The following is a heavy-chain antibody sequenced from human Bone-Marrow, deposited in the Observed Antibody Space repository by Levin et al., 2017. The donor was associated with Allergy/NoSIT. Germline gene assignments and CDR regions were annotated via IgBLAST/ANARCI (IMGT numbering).Heavy chain of an antibody. V-gene: IGHV3-23*01. Sequence: SCAASGFTFSSYAMSWVRQAPGKGLEWVSAISTGGTNTYYADSVKGRFTIPRDNSKNTLYLQMNSLRAEDTAVYYCAKDGAGTYYGIDYWGQGTLVTVSS. J-gene: IGHJ4*02. CDR2: ISTGGTNT. CDR3: AKDGAGTYYGIDY. D-gene: IGHD1-26*01. CDR1: GFTFSSYA.